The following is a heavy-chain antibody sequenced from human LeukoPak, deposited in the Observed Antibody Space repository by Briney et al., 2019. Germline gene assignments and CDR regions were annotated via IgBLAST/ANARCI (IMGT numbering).Heavy chain of an antibody. CDR1: GYSISSGYY. Sequence: SETLSLTCTVSGYSISSGYYWGWIRQPPGKGLEWIGSIYYSGSTYYNPSLKSRVTISVDTSKNQFSLKLSSVTAADTAVYYCARKRWAYSSGYYYPQSNDAFDIWGQGTMVTVSS. CDR2: IYYSGST. J-gene: IGHJ3*02. D-gene: IGHD3-22*01. V-gene: IGHV4-38-2*02. CDR3: ARKRWAYSSGYYYPQSNDAFDI.